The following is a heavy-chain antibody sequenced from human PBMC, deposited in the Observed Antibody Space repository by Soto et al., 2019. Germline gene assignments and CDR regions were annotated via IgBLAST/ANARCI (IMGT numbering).Heavy chain of an antibody. Sequence: GESLKISCKGSGYSFAGYWITWVRQKPGKGLEWMGRIDPSDSQTYYSPSFRGHVTISATKSITTVFLQWSSLRASDAAMYYCARQIYDSDAGPNFQYYFDSWGQGTPVTVSS. J-gene: IGHJ4*02. D-gene: IGHD6-13*01. CDR1: GYSFAGYW. CDR3: ARQIYDSDAGPNFQYYFDS. V-gene: IGHV5-10-1*01. CDR2: IDPSDSQT.